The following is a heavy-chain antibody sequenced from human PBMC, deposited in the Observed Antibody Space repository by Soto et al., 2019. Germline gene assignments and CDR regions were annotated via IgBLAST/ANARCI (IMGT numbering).Heavy chain of an antibody. J-gene: IGHJ4*02. CDR3: ARRPPYYFDS. CDR1: GGSITSSSYY. V-gene: IGHV4-39*01. CDR2: IYYSGST. Sequence: SETLSLTCTVSGGSITSSSYYFCWIRQPPGKGLEWIGSIYYSGSTYYNASLNSRVTISVDTSKHQFSLKLSSVTAADTAVYYCARRPPYYFDSWGQGTLVTVSS.